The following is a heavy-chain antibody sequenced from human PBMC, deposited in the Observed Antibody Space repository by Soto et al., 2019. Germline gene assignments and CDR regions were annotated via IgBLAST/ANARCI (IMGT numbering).Heavy chain of an antibody. Sequence: QVQLVESGGGVVQPGRSLRLSCAASGFTFSSYGMHWVRQAPGKGLEWVAVIWYDGSNKYYADSVQGRFTISRDNSKNTLYLRMNSLRAEDTAVYYCARWGIAAGDYWGQGTLVTVSS. CDR2: IWYDGSNK. J-gene: IGHJ4*02. CDR1: GFTFSSYG. D-gene: IGHD6-13*01. CDR3: ARWGIAAGDY. V-gene: IGHV3-33*01.